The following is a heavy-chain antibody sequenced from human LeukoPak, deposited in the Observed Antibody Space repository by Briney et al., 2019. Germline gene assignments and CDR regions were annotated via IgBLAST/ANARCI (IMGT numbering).Heavy chain of an antibody. CDR1: GYTLTELS. V-gene: IGHV1-24*01. CDR3: ATVSYDSSGYYPGGDY. J-gene: IGHJ4*02. CDR2: LDPEDGET. D-gene: IGHD3-22*01. Sequence: GASVKVSCTVSGYTLTELSMHWVRQAPGKGLEWMGGLDPEDGETIYAQKFQGRVTMTEDTSTDTAYMELSSLRSEDTAVYYCATVSYDSSGYYPGGDYWGQGTLVTVSS.